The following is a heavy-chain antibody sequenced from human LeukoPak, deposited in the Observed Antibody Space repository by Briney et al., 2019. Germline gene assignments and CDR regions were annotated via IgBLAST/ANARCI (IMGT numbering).Heavy chain of an antibody. CDR3: TGVFLAY. V-gene: IGHV3-15*01. CDR2: IKSKTDGKTT. J-gene: IGHJ4*02. D-gene: IGHD2-8*01. CDR1: GFTVSSNY. Sequence: GGSLRLSCVVSGFTVSSNYMSWVRQSPGKGLEWVGRIKSKTDGKTTDYAAPVKGRFTISKDDSKNTMYLQMNSLTIEDTAVYYCTGVFLAYWGQGTLVTVSS.